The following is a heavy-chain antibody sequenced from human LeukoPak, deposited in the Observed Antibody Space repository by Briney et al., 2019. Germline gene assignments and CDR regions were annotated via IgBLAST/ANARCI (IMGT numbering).Heavy chain of an antibody. CDR1: GGSFSGYY. D-gene: IGHD3-9*01. J-gene: IGHJ6*03. V-gene: IGHV4-59*01. CDR2: IYYSGST. Sequence: SETLSLTCAVYGGSFSGYYWSWIRQPPGKGLEWIGYIYYSGSTNYNPSLKSRVTISVDTSKNQFSLKLSSVTAADTAVYYCARHVLRYFDWFGGNYYYMDVWGKGTTVTVSS. CDR3: ARHVLRYFDWFGGNYYYMDV.